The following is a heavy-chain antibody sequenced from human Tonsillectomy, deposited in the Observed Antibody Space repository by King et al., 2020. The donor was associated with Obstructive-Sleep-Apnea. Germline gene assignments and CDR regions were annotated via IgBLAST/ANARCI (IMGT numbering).Heavy chain of an antibody. V-gene: IGHV3-7*01. D-gene: IGHD4-23*01. J-gene: IGHJ5*02. Sequence: VQLVESGGGLVQPGGSLRLSCAASRFSFSTYWMSWVRQAPGKGLEWVANIKEDGSQKYYVDSVRGRFTISRDNVKNSLYLQMNSLRVDDTAMYYCARDLDAGNTNWFDPWGQGNLVTVSS. CDR1: RFSFSTYW. CDR2: IKEDGSQK. CDR3: ARDLDAGNTNWFDP.